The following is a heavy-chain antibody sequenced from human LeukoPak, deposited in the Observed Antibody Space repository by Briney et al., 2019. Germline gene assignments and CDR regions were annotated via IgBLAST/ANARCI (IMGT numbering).Heavy chain of an antibody. CDR1: GGTFSSYA. Sequence: ASVKVSCKASGGTFSSYAISWVRQAPGQGLEWMGGIIPIFGTANYAQKFQGRVTITADESTSTAYMELSSLRSEDTAVYYCARDGSPIIDCSSTSCYSGWFDPWGQGTLVTVSS. CDR2: IIPIFGTA. D-gene: IGHD2-2*01. CDR3: ARDGSPIIDCSSTSCYSGWFDP. V-gene: IGHV1-69*13. J-gene: IGHJ5*02.